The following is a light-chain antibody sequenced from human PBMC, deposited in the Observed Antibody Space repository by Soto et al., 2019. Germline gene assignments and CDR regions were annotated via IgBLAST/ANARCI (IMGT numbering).Light chain of an antibody. Sequence: QSVLTQPPSGSGAPGQRVTISCTGSSSNIGAGYDVHWYQQLPGTAPKLLIYGNSNRPSGVPDRFSGSKSGTSASLAITGLQAEDEADYYCQSYDSRLSGYVFGTGTKVTVL. CDR3: QSYDSRLSGYV. CDR1: SSNIGAGYD. V-gene: IGLV1-40*01. J-gene: IGLJ1*01. CDR2: GNS.